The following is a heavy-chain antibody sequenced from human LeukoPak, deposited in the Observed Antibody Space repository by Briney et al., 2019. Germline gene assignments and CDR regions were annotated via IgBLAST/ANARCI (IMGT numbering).Heavy chain of an antibody. Sequence: GASVKVSCKASGYTFTGYYMHWVRQAPGQGLEWMGWINPNSGGTIYEQKFQGRVTMTRDTSISTAYMELSRLRSDDTAVYYCARDLRGGGYQGDLYFDYWGQGTLVTVSS. J-gene: IGHJ4*02. D-gene: IGHD2-15*01. CDR1: GYTFTGYY. CDR2: INPNSGGT. V-gene: IGHV1-2*02. CDR3: ARDLRGGGYQGDLYFDY.